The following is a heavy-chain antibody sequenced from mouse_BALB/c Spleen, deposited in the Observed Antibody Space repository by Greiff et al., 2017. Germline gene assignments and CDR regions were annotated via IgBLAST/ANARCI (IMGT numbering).Heavy chain of an antibody. CDR2: IWSGGST. J-gene: IGHJ1*01. D-gene: IGHD4-1*01. CDR3: ARTGTSYWYFDV. V-gene: IGHV2-4-1*01. Sequence: VKLQESGPGLVQPSQSLSITCTASGFSLTSYGVHWVRQSPGKGLEWLGVIWSGGSTDYNAAFISRLSISKDNSKSHVFFKMNSLQADDTAIYYCARTGTSYWYFDVWGAGTTVTVSS. CDR1: GFSLTSYG.